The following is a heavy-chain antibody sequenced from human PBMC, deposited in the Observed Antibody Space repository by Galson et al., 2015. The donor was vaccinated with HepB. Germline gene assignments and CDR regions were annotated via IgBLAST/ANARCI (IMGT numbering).Heavy chain of an antibody. CDR1: GFTFSSYS. Sequence: SLRLSCAASGFTFSSYSMNWVRQAPGKGLEWVSSISSSSSYIYYADSVKGRFTISRDNAKNSLYLQMNSLRAEDTAVYYCARDVLIWTGGSYYYGMDVWGQGTTVTVSS. CDR3: ARDVLIWTGGSYYYGMDV. D-gene: IGHD3-16*01. V-gene: IGHV3-21*01. CDR2: ISSSSSYI. J-gene: IGHJ6*02.